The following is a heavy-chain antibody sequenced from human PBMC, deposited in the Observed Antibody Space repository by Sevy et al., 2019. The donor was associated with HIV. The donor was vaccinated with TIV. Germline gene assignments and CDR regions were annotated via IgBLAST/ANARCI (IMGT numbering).Heavy chain of an antibody. CDR1: GGSFSGYY. J-gene: IGHJ6*02. CDR3: ARDHKYCSSTSCYLRTYYYGIDV. CDR2: INHSGST. Sequence: SETLSLTCAVYGGSFSGYYWSWIRQPPGKGLEWIGEINHSGSTNYNPSLKSRVTISVDTSKNQFSLKLSSVTAADTAVYYCARDHKYCSSTSCYLRTYYYGIDVWGQGTTVTVSS. V-gene: IGHV4-34*01. D-gene: IGHD2-2*01.